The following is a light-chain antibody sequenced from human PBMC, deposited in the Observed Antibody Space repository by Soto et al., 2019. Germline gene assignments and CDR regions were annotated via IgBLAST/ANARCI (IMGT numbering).Light chain of an antibody. CDR3: QQGHSTPWT. CDR2: GAS. Sequence: DIQMTQSPSSLSASVGDRVTITCRARQTITTYLNWYQQKPGKAPQLLIYGASILQSGVPSRFTGSGSGTDFTLTISSLQPEDFATYHCQQGHSTPWTFGQGTKVEIK. V-gene: IGKV1-39*01. CDR1: QTITTY. J-gene: IGKJ1*01.